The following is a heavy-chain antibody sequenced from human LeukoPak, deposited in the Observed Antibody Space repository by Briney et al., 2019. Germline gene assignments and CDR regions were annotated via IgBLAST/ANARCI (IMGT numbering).Heavy chain of an antibody. CDR3: ARIGGSGWYVDY. V-gene: IGHV3-7*01. CDR1: GFTFISYW. Sequence: AGGSLRLSCAASGFTFISYWMSWVRQAPGKGLEWVANINQDGSEKYYVDSLKGRFTISRDNATNSMYLQMNSLRAEDTAVYYCARIGGSGWYVDYWGQGILVTVSS. D-gene: IGHD6-19*01. CDR2: INQDGSEK. J-gene: IGHJ4*02.